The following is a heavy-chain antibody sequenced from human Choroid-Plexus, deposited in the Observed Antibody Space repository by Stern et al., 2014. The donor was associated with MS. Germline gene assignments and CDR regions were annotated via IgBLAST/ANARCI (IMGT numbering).Heavy chain of an antibody. Sequence: DQLVESGGGVVQPGRPLRLSCVASGFTLGSCAMHWVRQAPGKGLEWVAGVSYDGSNKYYADSVKGRFTISRDNSQNTLYMQMSSLRPEDTAVYYCAKDRQYLTHFFDHWGQGSLVTVSS. D-gene: IGHD2/OR15-2a*01. CDR1: GFTLGSCA. J-gene: IGHJ5*02. CDR3: AKDRQYLTHFFDH. CDR2: VSYDGSNK. V-gene: IGHV3-30*18.